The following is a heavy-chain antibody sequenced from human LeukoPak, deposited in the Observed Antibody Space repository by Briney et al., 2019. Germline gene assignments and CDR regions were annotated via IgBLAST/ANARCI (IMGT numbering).Heavy chain of an antibody. CDR1: GYTFTSYA. Sequence: GASVKVSCKASGYTFTSYAMNWVRQAPGQGLEWVGRINPNNRGTYFAQKFQGRVTMTTDASISTVYMELSSLTSDDTAVYYCARDYYSGTYAHWGQGTLVTVSS. V-gene: IGHV1-2*06. J-gene: IGHJ4*02. D-gene: IGHD1-26*01. CDR2: INPNNRGT. CDR3: ARDYYSGTYAH.